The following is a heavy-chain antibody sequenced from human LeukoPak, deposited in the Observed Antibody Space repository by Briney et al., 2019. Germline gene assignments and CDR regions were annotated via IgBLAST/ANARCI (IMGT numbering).Heavy chain of an antibody. CDR1: GYSISSGYY. D-gene: IGHD3-22*01. V-gene: IGHV4-38-2*02. CDR3: ARNFLITMIVVVKDSSYFDY. Sequence: PSETLSLTCTVSGYSISSGYYWGWIRQPPGKGLEWIGSIYHSGSTYYNPSLKSRVTISVDTSKNQFSLKLSSVTAADTAVYYCARNFLITMIVVVKDSSYFDYWGQGTLVTVSS. CDR2: IYHSGST. J-gene: IGHJ4*02.